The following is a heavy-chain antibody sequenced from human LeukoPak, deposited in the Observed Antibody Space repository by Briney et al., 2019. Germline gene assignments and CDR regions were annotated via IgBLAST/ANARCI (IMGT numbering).Heavy chain of an antibody. CDR1: GFTFSSYS. D-gene: IGHD3-22*01. Sequence: GGSLRLSCAASGFTFSSYSMYWVRQAPGKGLEWVSSISSSSSYIYYADSVKGRFTISRDNAKNSLYLQMNSLRAEDTAVYYCARDINNYYDSSGYYEGDYWGQGTLVTVSS. V-gene: IGHV3-21*01. CDR3: ARDINNYYDSSGYYEGDY. CDR2: ISSSSSYI. J-gene: IGHJ4*02.